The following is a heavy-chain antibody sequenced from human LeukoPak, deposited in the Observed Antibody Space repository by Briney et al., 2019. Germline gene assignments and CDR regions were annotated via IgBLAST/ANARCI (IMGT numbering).Heavy chain of an antibody. CDR2: ISYDGSNK. CDR1: GFTFSSYG. D-gene: IGHD6-19*01. CDR3: AKEGRIAVAHGLDY. V-gene: IGHV3-30*18. Sequence: GRSLRLSCAASGFTFSSYGMHWVRQAPGKGLEWVAVISYDGSNKYYADSVKGRFTISRDNSKNTLYLQMNSLRAEDTAVYYCAKEGRIAVAHGLDYWGQGTLVTVSS. J-gene: IGHJ4*02.